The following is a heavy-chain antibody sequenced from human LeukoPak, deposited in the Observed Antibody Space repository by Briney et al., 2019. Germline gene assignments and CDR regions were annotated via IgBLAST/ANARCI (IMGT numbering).Heavy chain of an antibody. J-gene: IGHJ4*02. Sequence: KPGGSLRLSCTASGXTFNGYSMNWVRQAPGKGLEWVSSISTSSSYIYYADSVKGRFTISRNNPKNSLYLQMNSLRAEDTAVYYCARNRGDPSYFDYWGQGTLVTVSS. D-gene: IGHD4-17*01. CDR2: ISTSSSYI. V-gene: IGHV3-21*01. CDR1: GXTFNGYS. CDR3: ARNRGDPSYFDY.